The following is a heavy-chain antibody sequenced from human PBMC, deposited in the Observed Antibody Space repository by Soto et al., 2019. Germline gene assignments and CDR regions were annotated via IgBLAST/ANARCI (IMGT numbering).Heavy chain of an antibody. V-gene: IGHV1-69*02. D-gene: IGHD4-17*01. CDR1: GGTFSSYT. J-gene: IGHJ6*03. CDR2: IIPILGIA. CDR3: ARSPRTTTYMDV. Sequence: QVQLVQSGAEVKKPGSSVKVSCKASGGTFSSYTISWVRQAPGQGLEWMGRIIPILGIANYAQKYQGRVTITADKSTSTAYMELSSLRSEDTAVYYCARSPRTTTYMDVWGKGTTVTVSS.